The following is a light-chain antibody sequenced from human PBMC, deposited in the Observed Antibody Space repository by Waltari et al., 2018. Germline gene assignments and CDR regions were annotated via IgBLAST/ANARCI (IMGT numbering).Light chain of an antibody. CDR2: AAS. J-gene: IGKJ1*01. CDR1: ESIRSY. Sequence: DLQMTQAPSGLSASVGSRVTITCRAGESIRSYLNWYQQKPGIAPSLLIYAASSLQSGVPSRFSGSGSGTDFTLTISSLQPEDFAIYYCQQSDSTPRTFGPGTKVEIK. V-gene: IGKV1-39*01. CDR3: QQSDSTPRT.